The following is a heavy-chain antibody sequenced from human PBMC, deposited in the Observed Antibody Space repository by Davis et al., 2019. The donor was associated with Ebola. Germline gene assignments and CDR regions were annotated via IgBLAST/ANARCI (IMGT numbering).Heavy chain of an antibody. CDR2: ISYDGSNK. V-gene: IGHV3-30*18. Sequence: GVLRLSCAASGFTFSSYGMHWVRQAPGKGLEWVAVISYDGSNKYYADSVKGRFTISRDNSKNTLYLQMNSLRAEDTAVYYCAKIVGATSYFDYWGQGTLVTVSS. CDR3: AKIVGATSYFDY. J-gene: IGHJ4*02. CDR1: GFTFSSYG. D-gene: IGHD1-26*01.